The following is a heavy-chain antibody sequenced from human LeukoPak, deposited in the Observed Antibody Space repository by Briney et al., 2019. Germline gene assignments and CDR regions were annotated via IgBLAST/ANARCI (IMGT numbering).Heavy chain of an antibody. CDR3: AKGGGDDTYFDY. CDR1: GFTFSSYG. J-gene: IGHJ4*02. Sequence: PGRSLRLSCAASGFTFSSYGMHWVRQAPGKGLEWVAVIWYDGSNKYYADSVKGRFTISRDNSKKTLYLQMNSLRAEDTAVYYCAKGGGDDTYFDYWGQGTLVTVSS. D-gene: IGHD2-21*02. CDR2: IWYDGSNK. V-gene: IGHV3-33*06.